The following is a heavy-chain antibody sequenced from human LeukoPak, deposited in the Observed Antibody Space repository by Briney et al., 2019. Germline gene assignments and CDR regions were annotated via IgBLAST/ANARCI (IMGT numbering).Heavy chain of an antibody. CDR1: GGSFSGYY. V-gene: IGHV4-34*01. CDR3: ARGYCSGGSCHES. J-gene: IGHJ4*02. Sequence: SETLSLTCAVYGGSFSGYYWSWIRQPPGKGLEWIGEINRSGSTNYNPSLKSRVTISVDTSKNQFSLKLSSVTAADTAVYYCARGYCSGGSCHESWGQGTLVTVSS. D-gene: IGHD2-15*01. CDR2: INRSGST.